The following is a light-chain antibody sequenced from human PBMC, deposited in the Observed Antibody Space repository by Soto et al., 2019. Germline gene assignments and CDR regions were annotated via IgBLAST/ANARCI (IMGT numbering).Light chain of an antibody. J-gene: IGLJ1*01. CDR3: SSFAATKNYV. CDR1: SSDVGGYNF. CDR2: EVS. Sequence: QSALTQPPSASGSPGQSVTISCTGTSSDVGGYNFVSWYQQHPGKAPKLMIYEVSKRPSGVPDRFSGSKSGNPASLTVSGLQPEDEADYYCSSFAATKNYVFGTGTKLTVL. V-gene: IGLV2-8*01.